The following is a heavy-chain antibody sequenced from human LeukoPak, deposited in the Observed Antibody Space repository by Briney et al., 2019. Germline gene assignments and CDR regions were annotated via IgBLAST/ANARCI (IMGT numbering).Heavy chain of an antibody. CDR1: GYSFTSYW. V-gene: IGHV5-51*01. Sequence: GESLKISCKGSGYSFTSYWIGWVRQMSGKGLEWMGIIYPGDSDTRYSPSFQGQVTISADKSISTAYLQWSSLKASDTAMYYCARMGRYFDWSDIYEGGYWGQGTLVTVSS. D-gene: IGHD3-9*01. CDR3: ARMGRYFDWSDIYEGGY. J-gene: IGHJ4*02. CDR2: IYPGDSDT.